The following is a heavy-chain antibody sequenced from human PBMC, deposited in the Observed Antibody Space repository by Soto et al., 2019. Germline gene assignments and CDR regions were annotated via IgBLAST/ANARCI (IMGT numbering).Heavy chain of an antibody. CDR1: GGSFSGYY. Sequence: PSETLSLTCAVYGGSFSGYYWSWIRQPPGKGLEWIGEINHSGSTNYNPSLKSRVTISVDTSKNQFSLKLSSVTAADTAVYYCSFSSSWHPWYYYGMDVWGKGTTVTVSS. J-gene: IGHJ6*04. CDR2: INHSGST. D-gene: IGHD6-13*01. CDR3: SFSSSWHPWYYYGMDV. V-gene: IGHV4-34*01.